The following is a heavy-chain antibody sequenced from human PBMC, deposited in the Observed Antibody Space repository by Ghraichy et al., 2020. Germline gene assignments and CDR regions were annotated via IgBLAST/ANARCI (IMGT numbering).Heavy chain of an antibody. CDR3: ARGAPWNTATFDY. J-gene: IGHJ4*02. Sequence: LEWVSSISSSSSYIYYADSVKGRFTISRDNAKNSLYMQMNSLRAEDTAVYYCARGAPWNTATFDYWGQGPL. D-gene: IGHD5-18*01. V-gene: IGHV3-21*01. CDR2: ISSSSSYI.